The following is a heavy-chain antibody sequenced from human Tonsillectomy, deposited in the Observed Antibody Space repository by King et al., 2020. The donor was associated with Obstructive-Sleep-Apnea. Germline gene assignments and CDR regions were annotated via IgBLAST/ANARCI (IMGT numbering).Heavy chain of an antibody. Sequence: QLVQSGTELKKPGESLTISCQGSGYIFPSNWIGWVRQMPGKGLEWMGIISPDDSETRYSPSFQGQVTMSVDKSITTAYLRWSSLKASDTAVYYCARLMSGSWGDAFDVWGQGTMVTVSS. V-gene: IGHV5-51*01. J-gene: IGHJ3*01. CDR1: GYIFPSNW. D-gene: IGHD5-12*01. CDR2: ISPDDSET. CDR3: ARLMSGSWGDAFDV.